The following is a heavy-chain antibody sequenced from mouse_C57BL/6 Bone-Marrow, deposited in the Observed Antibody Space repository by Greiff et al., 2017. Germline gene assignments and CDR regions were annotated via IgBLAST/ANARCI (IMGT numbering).Heavy chain of an antibody. D-gene: IGHD1-1*01. Sequence: VQLQQSGGDLVKPGGSLKLSCAASGFTFSSYGMSWVRQTPDKRLEWVATISSGGSYTYYPDSVKGRFTISRDNAKNTLYLQMSSLKSEDTAMYYCARRFITTVVATYYFDYWGQGTTLTVSS. CDR1: GFTFSSYG. CDR3: ARRFITTVVATYYFDY. CDR2: ISSGGSYT. V-gene: IGHV5-6*01. J-gene: IGHJ2*01.